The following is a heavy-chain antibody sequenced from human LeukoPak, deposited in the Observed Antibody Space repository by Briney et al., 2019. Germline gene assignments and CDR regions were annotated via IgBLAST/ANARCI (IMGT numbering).Heavy chain of an antibody. V-gene: IGHV4-34*01. CDR3: ARGHYYGSGSYYRLDY. CDR2: INHSGST. J-gene: IGHJ4*02. CDR1: GGSFSGYY. D-gene: IGHD3-10*01. Sequence: SEILSLTCAVYGGSFSGYYWSWIRQPPGKGLEWIGEINHSGSTNYNPSLKSRVTISVDTSKNQFSLKLSSVTAADTAVYYCARGHYYGSGSYYRLDYWGQGTLVTVSS.